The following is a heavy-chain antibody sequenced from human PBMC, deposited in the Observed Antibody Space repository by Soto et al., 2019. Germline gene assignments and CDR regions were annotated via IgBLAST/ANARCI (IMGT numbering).Heavy chain of an antibody. J-gene: IGHJ4*02. CDR2: IYYSGST. CDR1: GGATCRGDYY. V-gene: IGHV4-30-4*01. CDR3: ARAFAGSYVGDLRFDY. D-gene: IGHD1-26*01. Sequence: PSETLSVTCTVSGGATCRGDYYWCWLRQSLGKALECIGYIYYSGSTYYTPSLKSRVTRSVDTSKSQFSLKLSSGTAADTAVYYCARAFAGSYVGDLRFDYWGQGTLGSVPS.